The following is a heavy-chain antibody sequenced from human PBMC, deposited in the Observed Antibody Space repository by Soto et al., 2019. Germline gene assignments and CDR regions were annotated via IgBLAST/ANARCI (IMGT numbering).Heavy chain of an antibody. CDR1: GFTFSSYG. CDR3: AKEYDSSGYYYYFDY. D-gene: IGHD3-22*01. V-gene: IGHV3-30*18. J-gene: IGHJ4*02. Sequence: QVQLVESGGGVVQPGRSLRLSCAASGFTFSSYGMHWVRQAPGKGLEWVAVISYDGSNKYYADSVKGRFTISRDNSKNTLYLQMNSLRAEDTAVYYCAKEYDSSGYYYYFDYWGQGTLVTVSS. CDR2: ISYDGSNK.